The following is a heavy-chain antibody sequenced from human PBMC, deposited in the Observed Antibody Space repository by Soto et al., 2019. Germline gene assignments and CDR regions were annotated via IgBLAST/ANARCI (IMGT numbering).Heavy chain of an antibody. CDR3: AHRPSGGYLFDY. CDR1: GFSLSTSGLG. J-gene: IGHJ4*02. CDR2: IYWNDDK. V-gene: IGHV2-5*01. Sequence: QITLKESGPTLVRPTQTLTLTCTFSGFSLSTSGLGVGWIRQPPGKALEWLALIYWNDDKRYSPSLKARLTINKATSKNQVVLTMTNMDPVDTATYYGAHRPSGGYLFDYWGQGTLVTVSS. D-gene: IGHD6-19*01.